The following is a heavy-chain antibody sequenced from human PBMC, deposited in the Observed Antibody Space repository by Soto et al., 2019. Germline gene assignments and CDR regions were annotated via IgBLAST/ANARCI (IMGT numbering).Heavy chain of an antibody. CDR3: ARMRLTAGWRRFSFDY. J-gene: IGHJ4*02. CDR1: SGYISSSNW. V-gene: IGHV4-4*02. D-gene: IGHD5-12*01. Sequence: QVQLQESGPGLVKPSGTLSLTCAVSSGYISSSNWWSWVRQPPGKGLEWIGEIYHSGSTNYNPSLKSRVTISVDKYNNQFSLKLSSVTAADTAVYYCARMRLTAGWRRFSFDYWGQGTLVTVSS. CDR2: IYHSGST.